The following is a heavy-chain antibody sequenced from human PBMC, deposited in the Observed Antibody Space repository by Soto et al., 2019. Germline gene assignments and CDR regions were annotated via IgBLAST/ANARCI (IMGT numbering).Heavy chain of an antibody. D-gene: IGHD6-13*01. J-gene: IGHJ3*02. CDR1: GFTFSSYG. Sequence: QVQLVESGGGVVQPGRSLRLSCAASGFTFSSYGMHWVRQAPGKGLEWVAVISYDGSNKYYADSVKGRFTISRDNSKNTLYLQMNSLRAEDTAVHYCAKSSSWKSNDAFDIWGQGTMVTVSS. CDR2: ISYDGSNK. CDR3: AKSSSWKSNDAFDI. V-gene: IGHV3-30*18.